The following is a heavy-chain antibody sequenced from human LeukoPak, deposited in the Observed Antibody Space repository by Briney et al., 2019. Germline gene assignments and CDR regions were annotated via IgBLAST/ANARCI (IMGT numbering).Heavy chain of an antibody. Sequence: GRSLRLSCAASGFTFDDYAMHWGRQAQGKGVEWVSGISWNSGSIGYADSVKGRFTISRDNAKNSLYLQMNSLRAEDMALYYCAKGLSSGWLDWFDPWGQGTLVTVSS. D-gene: IGHD6-19*01. J-gene: IGHJ5*02. CDR2: ISWNSGSI. CDR3: AKGLSSGWLDWFDP. CDR1: GFTFDDYA. V-gene: IGHV3-9*03.